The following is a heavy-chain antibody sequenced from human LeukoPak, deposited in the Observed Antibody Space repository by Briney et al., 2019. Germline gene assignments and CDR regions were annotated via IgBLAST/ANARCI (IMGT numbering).Heavy chain of an antibody. CDR3: AKSRGSPGPPVVDYYGSGSQHYFDY. D-gene: IGHD3-10*01. CDR1: GFTVSSNY. V-gene: IGHV3-9*01. Sequence: GGSLRLSCAASGFTVSSNYMSWVREAPGKGVEWVSGISWNSGSIGYADSVKGRFTISRDNAKNSLYLQMNSLRAEDTAFYYCAKSRGSPGPPVVDYYGSGSQHYFDYWGQGTLVTVSS. J-gene: IGHJ4*02. CDR2: ISWNSGSI.